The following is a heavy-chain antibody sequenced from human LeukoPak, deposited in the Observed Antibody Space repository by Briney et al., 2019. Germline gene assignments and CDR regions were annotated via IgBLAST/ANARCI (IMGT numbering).Heavy chain of an antibody. J-gene: IGHJ6*03. V-gene: IGHV3-7*01. CDR1: GFTFSSYW. D-gene: IGHD6-13*01. CDR3: ARDVPSSSWFYYYYYYMGV. CDR2: IKQDGSEK. Sequence: PGGSLRLSCAASGFTFSSYWMSWVRQAPGKGLEWVANIKQDGSEKYYVDSVKGRFTISRDNAKNSLYLQMNSLRAEDTAVYYCARDVPSSSWFYYYYYYMGVWGKGTTVTVSS.